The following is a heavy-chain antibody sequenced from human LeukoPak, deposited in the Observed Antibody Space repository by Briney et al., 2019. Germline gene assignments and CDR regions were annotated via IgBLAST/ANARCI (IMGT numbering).Heavy chain of an antibody. V-gene: IGHV3-15*01. J-gene: IGHJ4*02. CDR2: IKSKTDGGTT. D-gene: IGHD6-19*01. CDR3: IGITKRKPVAARDY. CDR1: GFTFSNAW. Sequence: GGSLRLSCAASGFTFSNAWMSWVRQAPGKGLGWVGRIKSKTDGGTTDYAAPVKGRFTISRDDSKNTLYLQMNSLKTEDTAVYYCIGITKRKPVAARDYWGQGTLVTVSS.